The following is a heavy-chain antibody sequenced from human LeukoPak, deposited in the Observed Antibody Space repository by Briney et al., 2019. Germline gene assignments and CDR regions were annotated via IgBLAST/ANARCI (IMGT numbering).Heavy chain of an antibody. D-gene: IGHD6-19*01. CDR2: INHSGST. Sequence: SETLSLTCAVYGGSFSGYYWSWIRQPPGKGLEWIGEINHSGSTNYNPSLKSRVTISVDTSKNRFSLKLSSVTAADTAVYYCARGQWLVRSDYFDYWGQGTLVTVSS. CDR3: ARGQWLVRSDYFDY. CDR1: GGSFSGYY. V-gene: IGHV4-34*01. J-gene: IGHJ4*02.